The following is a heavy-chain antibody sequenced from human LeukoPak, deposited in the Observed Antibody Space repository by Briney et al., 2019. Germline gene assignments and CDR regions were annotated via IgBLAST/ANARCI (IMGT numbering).Heavy chain of an antibody. CDR3: ARAFVAGYSSSWYGYYFDY. CDR1: GFTFSSYS. CDR2: VSSSSYI. J-gene: IGHJ4*02. D-gene: IGHD6-13*01. Sequence: GGSLRLSCAASGFTFSSYSMNWVRQAPGKGLEWVSSVSSSSYIYYADSVKGRFTISRANAKNSLYLQMNSLRAEDTAVYYCARAFVAGYSSSWYGYYFDYWGQGTLVTVSS. V-gene: IGHV3-21*01.